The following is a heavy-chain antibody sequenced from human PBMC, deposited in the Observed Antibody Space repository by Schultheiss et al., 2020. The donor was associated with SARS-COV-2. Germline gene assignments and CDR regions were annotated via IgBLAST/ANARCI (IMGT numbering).Heavy chain of an antibody. D-gene: IGHD6-6*01. CDR1: GGSISSGGYY. V-gene: IGHV4-31*03. CDR2: IYYSGST. J-gene: IGHJ4*02. CDR3: ARGGAARQPPPV. Sequence: SETLSLTCTVSGGSISSGGYYWSWIRQHPGKGLEWIGYIYYSGSTYYNPSLKSRVTISVDTSKNQFSLKLSSVTAADTAVYYCARGGAARQPPPVWGQGTLVTVSS.